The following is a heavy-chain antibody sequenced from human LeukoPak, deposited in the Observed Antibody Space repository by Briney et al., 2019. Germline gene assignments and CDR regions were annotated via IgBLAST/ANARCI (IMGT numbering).Heavy chain of an antibody. Sequence: SETLSLTCTVSGGSISSYYWSWIRQPPGKGLEWIGYIYYSGSTNYNPSLKSRVTISVDTSKNQFSLKLSSVAAADTAVYYCARVITMVRGVISGGFDYWGQGTLVTVSS. V-gene: IGHV4-59*08. CDR1: GGSISSYY. CDR2: IYYSGST. CDR3: ARVITMVRGVISGGFDY. D-gene: IGHD3-10*01. J-gene: IGHJ4*02.